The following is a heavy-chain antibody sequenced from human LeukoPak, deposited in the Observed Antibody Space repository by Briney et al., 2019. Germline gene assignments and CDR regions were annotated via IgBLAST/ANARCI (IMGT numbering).Heavy chain of an antibody. J-gene: IGHJ4*02. CDR3: ATGLNYGGNDC. D-gene: IGHD4-23*01. CDR2: FDPEDGET. Sequence: ASVKASCTVSVYTLTELSMHWVRQAPGKGLEWMGGFDPEDGETIYAQKFQGRVTMTEDTSTDTAYMELSSLRSEDTAVYYCATGLNYGGNDCWGQGTLVTVSS. CDR1: VYTLTELS. V-gene: IGHV1-24*01.